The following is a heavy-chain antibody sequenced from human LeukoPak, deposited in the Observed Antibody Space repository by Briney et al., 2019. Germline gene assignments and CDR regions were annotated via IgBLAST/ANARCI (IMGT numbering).Heavy chain of an antibody. CDR1: GGSISSGGYY. V-gene: IGHV4-31*03. CDR3: ARLISFQYNWFDP. Sequence: PSQTLSLTCTVSGGSISSGGYYWSWIRQHPGKGLEWIGYIYYSGSTYYNPSLKSRVTISVDTSKNQSSLKLSSVTAADTAVYYCARLISFQYNWFDPWGQGTLVTVSS. J-gene: IGHJ5*02. CDR2: IYYSGST. D-gene: IGHD2-2*01.